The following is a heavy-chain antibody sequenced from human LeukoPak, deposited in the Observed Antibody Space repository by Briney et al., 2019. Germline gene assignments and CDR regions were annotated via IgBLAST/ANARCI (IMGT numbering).Heavy chain of an antibody. Sequence: SETLSLTCTVSGGSISSYYWSWIRQPPGKGLEWIGYIYYSGSTNYNPSLKSRVTISVDTSKNQFSLKLSSVTAAATAVYYCARGAANPLNYYYYMDVWGKGTTVTVSS. CDR1: GGSISSYY. J-gene: IGHJ6*03. D-gene: IGHD4/OR15-4a*01. V-gene: IGHV4-59*01. CDR2: IYYSGST. CDR3: ARGAANPLNYYYYMDV.